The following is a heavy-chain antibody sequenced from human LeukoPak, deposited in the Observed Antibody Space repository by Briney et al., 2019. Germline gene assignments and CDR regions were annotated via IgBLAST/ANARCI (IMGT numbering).Heavy chain of an antibody. CDR3: ATHAAESYGGNGVYYYYYYMDV. CDR2: FDPEDGET. CDR1: GYTLTELS. D-gene: IGHD4-23*01. Sequence: ASVKVSCKVSGYTLTELSMHWVRQAPGKGLEWMGGFDPEDGETIYAQKFQGRVTMTEDTSTDTAYMELSSLRSEDTAVYYCATHAAESYGGNGVYYYYYYMDVWGKGTTVTVSS. V-gene: IGHV1-24*01. J-gene: IGHJ6*03.